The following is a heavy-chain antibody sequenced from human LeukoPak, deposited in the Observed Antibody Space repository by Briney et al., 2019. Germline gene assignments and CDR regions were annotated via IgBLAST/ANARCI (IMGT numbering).Heavy chain of an antibody. CDR3: AKDEGSGYYHTMDAFDI. D-gene: IGHD3-3*01. CDR2: ISGSGGST. CDR1: GFTVSSNY. J-gene: IGHJ3*02. V-gene: IGHV3-23*01. Sequence: PGGSLRLSCAASGFTVSSNYMSWVRQAPGKGLEWVSVISGSGGSTYYADSVKGRFTISRDNSKNSLYLQMNSLRAEDTAVYYCAKDEGSGYYHTMDAFDIWGQGTMVTVSS.